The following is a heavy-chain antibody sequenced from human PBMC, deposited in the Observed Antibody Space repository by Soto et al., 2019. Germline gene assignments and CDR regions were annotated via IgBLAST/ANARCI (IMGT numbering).Heavy chain of an antibody. CDR3: ARDLRWYQIDY. CDR2: ISSSSSYI. D-gene: IGHD6-13*01. Sequence: GSLRLSCAASGFTFSSYSMNWVRQAPGKGLEWVSSISSSSSYIYYADSVKGRFTISRDNAKNSLYLQMNSLRAEDTAVYYCARDLRWYQIDYWGQGTLVTVSS. V-gene: IGHV3-21*01. CDR1: GFTFSSYS. J-gene: IGHJ4*02.